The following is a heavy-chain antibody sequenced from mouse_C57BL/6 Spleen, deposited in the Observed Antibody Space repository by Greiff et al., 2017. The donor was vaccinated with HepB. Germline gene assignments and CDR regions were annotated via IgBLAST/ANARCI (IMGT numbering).Heavy chain of an antibody. D-gene: IGHD1-1*01. J-gene: IGHJ2*01. CDR2: IHPNSGST. V-gene: IGHV1-64*01. CDR1: GYTFTSYW. Sequence: QVQLQQPGAELVKPGASVKLSCKASGYTFTSYWMHWVKQRPGQGLEWIGMIHPNSGSTNYNEKFKSKATLTVDKSSSTAYMQLSSLTSEDSAVYYCARGVYYGYYFDYWGQGTTLTVSS. CDR3: ARGVYYGYYFDY.